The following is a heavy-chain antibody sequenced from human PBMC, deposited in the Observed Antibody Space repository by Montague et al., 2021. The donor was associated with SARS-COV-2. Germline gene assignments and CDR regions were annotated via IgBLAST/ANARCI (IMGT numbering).Heavy chain of an antibody. V-gene: IGHV6-1*01. CDR1: GDSVSRHSAT. CDR3: TSGREGNYNVMDV. CDR2: TYYRSKWYN. J-gene: IGHJ6*02. Sequence: CAISGDSVSRHSATWNWVRQSPSRGLEWPGRTYYRSKWYNDYAXXXRGRVTINPDTSKNQFSLQLNSVTPEDTAIYYCTSGREGNYNVMDVWGQGTTVTVSS. D-gene: IGHD1-1*01.